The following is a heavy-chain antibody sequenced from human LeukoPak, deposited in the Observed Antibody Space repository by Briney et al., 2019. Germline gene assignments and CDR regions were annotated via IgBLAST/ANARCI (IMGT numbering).Heavy chain of an antibody. CDR1: GFTFSSYA. CDR2: ISGSGGST. D-gene: IGHD3-3*01. J-gene: IGHJ4*02. V-gene: IGHV3-23*01. CDR3: AKDVLRFLEWLLYAFDY. Sequence: GGSLRLSCAASGFTFSSYAMSWVRQAPGKGLEWVSAISGSGGSTYYADSVKGRFTISRDNSKNTLYLQMNSLRAEDTAVYYCAKDVLRFLEWLLYAFDYWGQGTLVTVSS.